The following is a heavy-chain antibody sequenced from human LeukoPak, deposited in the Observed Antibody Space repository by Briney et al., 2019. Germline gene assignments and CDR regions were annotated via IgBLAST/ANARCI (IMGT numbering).Heavy chain of an antibody. CDR2: IYHSGST. D-gene: IGHD3-10*01. V-gene: IGHV4-30-2*01. CDR1: GGSISSGGYS. J-gene: IGHJ5*02. Sequence: SQSLSHTCAVSGGSISSGGYSWSWIRQPPGKGLEGIGYIYHSGSTYYNPSLKSRVSISVYRAKNQFSLKLSSVTAADTAVYYCARMVWGSGSYPYSFDPWGQGTLVTVSS. CDR3: ARMVWGSGSYPYSFDP.